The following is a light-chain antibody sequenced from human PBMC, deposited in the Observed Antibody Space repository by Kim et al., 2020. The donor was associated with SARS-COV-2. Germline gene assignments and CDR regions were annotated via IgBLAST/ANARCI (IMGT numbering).Light chain of an antibody. J-gene: IGLJ2*01. CDR2: QDS. V-gene: IGLV3-1*01. CDR1: KLGDKY. CDR3: QAWDSSTAVV. Sequence: VSPGQPASITCSGDKLGDKYACWYQQKPGQSPGLVIYQDSKRPSGIPERFSGSNSGNTATLTISGTQAMDEADYYCQAWDSSTAVVFGGGTQLTVL.